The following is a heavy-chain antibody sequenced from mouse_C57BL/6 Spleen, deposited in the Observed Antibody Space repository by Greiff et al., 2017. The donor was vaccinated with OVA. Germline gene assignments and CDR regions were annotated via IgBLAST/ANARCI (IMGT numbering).Heavy chain of an antibody. Sequence: QVQLQQSGPELVKPGASVKLSCKASGYTFTSYDINWVKQRPGQGLEWIGWIYPRDGSTKYNEKFKGKATLTVDTSSSTAYMELHSLTSEDSAVDFCAREEVITTVVARYAMDYWGQGTSVTVSS. J-gene: IGHJ4*01. D-gene: IGHD1-1*01. CDR2: IYPRDGST. V-gene: IGHV1-85*01. CDR3: AREEVITTVVARYAMDY. CDR1: GYTFTSYD.